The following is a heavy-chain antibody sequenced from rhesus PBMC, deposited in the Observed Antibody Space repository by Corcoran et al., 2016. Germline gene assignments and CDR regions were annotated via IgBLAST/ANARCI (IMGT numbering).Heavy chain of an antibody. Sequence: QVQLQESGPGLVKPSETLSLTCAVFGDSISGAYDWTWIRQPPGKGRGWFGDNHVRSGSTDYNPSLKTRIAISKDTSKNQFSLRLTSMTAADTAVYYCAAGVAAGQWGLDFWGQGVVVTVSS. J-gene: IGHJ6*01. CDR3: AAGVAAGQWGLDF. D-gene: IGHD6-13*01. CDR2: NHVRSGST. CDR1: GDSISGAYD. V-gene: IGHV4-76*01.